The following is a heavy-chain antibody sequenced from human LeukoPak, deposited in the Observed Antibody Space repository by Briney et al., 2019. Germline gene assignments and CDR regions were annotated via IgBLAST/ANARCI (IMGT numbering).Heavy chain of an antibody. V-gene: IGHV4-31*03. D-gene: IGHD3-10*01. J-gene: IGHJ4*02. CDR1: GGSISSGGYY. Sequence: PSETLSLTCTVSGGSISSGGYYWSWIRQHPGKGLEWIGYIYYSGSTYYNPSLKSRVTISVGTSKNQFSLKLSSVTAADTAVYYCARTMVRGGGWFDYWGQGTLVTVSS. CDR3: ARTMVRGGGWFDY. CDR2: IYYSGST.